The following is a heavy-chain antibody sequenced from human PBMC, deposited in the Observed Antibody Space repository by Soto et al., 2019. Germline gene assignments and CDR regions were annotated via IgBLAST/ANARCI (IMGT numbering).Heavy chain of an antibody. D-gene: IGHD2-8*01. CDR2: INYSRNT. J-gene: IGHJ6*02. CDR3: AIVMVYASPGYYHYYGLDV. V-gene: IGHV4-30-4*01. CDR1: GGSISSGDYY. Sequence: QVQLQESGPGLVKPSQTLSLTCTVSGGSISSGDYYWSWIRQPPGKGLEWIGYINYSRNTYYNPSLKRRVTIPVDTSKTQFSLKLSSGTAAATAVYYCAIVMVYASPGYYHYYGLDVWGQGTTVTVCS.